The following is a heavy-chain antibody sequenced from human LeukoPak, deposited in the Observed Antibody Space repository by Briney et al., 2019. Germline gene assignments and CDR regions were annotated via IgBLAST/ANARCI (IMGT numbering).Heavy chain of an antibody. D-gene: IGHD3-3*01. V-gene: IGHV1-8*01. CDR2: MNPNSGNT. Sequence: ASVKVSCKASGYTFTSYDINWVRQATGQGLEWMGRMNPNSGNTGYAQKFQGRVTMTRNTSISTAYMELSSLRSEDTAVYYCARGHTIFGVVIRSFDYWGQGTLVTVSS. CDR3: ARGHTIFGVVIRSFDY. J-gene: IGHJ4*02. CDR1: GYTFTSYD.